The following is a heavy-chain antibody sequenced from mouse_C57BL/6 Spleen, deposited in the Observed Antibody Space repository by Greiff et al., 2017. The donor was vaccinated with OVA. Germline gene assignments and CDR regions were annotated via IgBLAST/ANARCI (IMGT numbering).Heavy chain of an antibody. V-gene: IGHV1-39*01. J-gene: IGHJ3*01. CDR1: GYSFTDYN. Sequence: EVQLQQSGPELVKPGASVKISCKASGYSFTDYNMNWVKQSNGKSLEWIGVINPNYGTTSYNQKFKGKATLTVDQSSSTAYMQLNRRTSEDSAVYYWEEEGKLAWFAYWGQGTLVTVSA. CDR2: INPNYGTT. D-gene: IGHD4-1*01. CDR3: EEEGKLAWFAY.